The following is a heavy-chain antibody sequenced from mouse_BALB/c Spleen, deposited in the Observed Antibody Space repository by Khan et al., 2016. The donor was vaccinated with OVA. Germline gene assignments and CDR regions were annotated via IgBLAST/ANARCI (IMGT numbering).Heavy chain of an antibody. J-gene: IGHJ3*01. CDR3: ARELRLGGFAY. CDR1: GFSLTDYG. V-gene: IGHV2-6-7*01. CDR2: IWGDGST. D-gene: IGHD1-2*01. Sequence: QMQLKQSGPGLVAPSQSLSITCTVSGFSLTDYGVNWVRQPPGKGLEWLGMIWGDGSTDYNSALKSRLSISKDNSKSQVFLKMNSLQTDDTARYYCARELRLGGFAYWGQGTLVTVSA.